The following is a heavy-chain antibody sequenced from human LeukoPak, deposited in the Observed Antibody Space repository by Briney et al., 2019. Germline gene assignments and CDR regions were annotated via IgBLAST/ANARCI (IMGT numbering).Heavy chain of an antibody. V-gene: IGHV3-48*03. CDR3: ARVRIAVAGTGEFDY. CDR1: GFTFSSYE. D-gene: IGHD6-19*01. CDR2: ISSSGSTI. Sequence: GGSLRLSCAASGFTFSSYEMNWVRQAPGKGLEWVSYISSSGSTIYYADSVKGRFTISRDNAKNSLYLQMNSLRAEDTAVYYCARVRIAVAGTGEFDYWGQGTLVTVSS. J-gene: IGHJ4*02.